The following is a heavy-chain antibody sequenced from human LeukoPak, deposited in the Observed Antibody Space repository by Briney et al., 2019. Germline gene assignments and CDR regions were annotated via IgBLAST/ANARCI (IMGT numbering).Heavy chain of an antibody. Sequence: GASVKVSCKVSGYTFTGYYMHWVRQAPGQGLEWMGWINPNSGGTNYAQKFQGRVTMTRDTSISTAYMELSRLRSDDTAVYYCARQYYDILTGYYPIDYWGQGTLVTVSS. CDR2: INPNSGGT. V-gene: IGHV1-2*02. D-gene: IGHD3-9*01. CDR3: ARQYYDILTGYYPIDY. J-gene: IGHJ4*02. CDR1: GYTFTGYY.